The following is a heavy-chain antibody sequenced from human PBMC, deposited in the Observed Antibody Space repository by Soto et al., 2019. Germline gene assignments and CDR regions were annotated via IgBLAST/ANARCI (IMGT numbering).Heavy chain of an antibody. Sequence: PSETLSLTCTVSGGSISSYYWSWIRQPPGKGLEWIGYIYYSGSTNYNPSLKSRVTISVDTSKNQFSLKLSSVTAADTAVFYCARVFYDISGYYYFDYWGQGTLVTVPS. CDR2: IYYSGST. V-gene: IGHV4-59*01. D-gene: IGHD3-22*01. CDR3: ARVFYDISGYYYFDY. CDR1: GGSISSYY. J-gene: IGHJ4*02.